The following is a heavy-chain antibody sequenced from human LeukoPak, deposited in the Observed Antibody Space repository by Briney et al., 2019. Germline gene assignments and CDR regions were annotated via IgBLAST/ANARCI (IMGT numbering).Heavy chain of an antibody. CDR2: MNPNSGNT. CDR1: GYTFTSYD. J-gene: IGHJ5*02. V-gene: IGHV1-8*01. Sequence: ASVKVSCKASGYTFTSYDINWVRQATGQGLEWMGWMNPNSGNTGYAQKFQGRVTMTRNTSISTAYMELSSLRSEDTAVYYCARDLYSSSWYGNWFDPWGQGTLVTVSS. CDR3: ARDLYSSSWYGNWFDP. D-gene: IGHD6-13*01.